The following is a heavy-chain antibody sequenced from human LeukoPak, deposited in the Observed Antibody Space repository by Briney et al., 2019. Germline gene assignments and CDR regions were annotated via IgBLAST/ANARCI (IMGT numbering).Heavy chain of an antibody. D-gene: IGHD2-2*02. CDR1: GFSISGFW. J-gene: IGHJ4*02. CDR2: IRYDGSNK. CDR3: AKDRSYCSSTSCYIGYFDY. V-gene: IGHV3-30*02. Sequence: PGGSLRLSCVGSGFSISGFWMTWVRQAPGKGLEWVAFIRYDGSNKYYADSVKGRFTISRDNSKNTLYLQMNSLRAEDTAVYYCAKDRSYCSSTSCYIGYFDYWGQGTLVTVSS.